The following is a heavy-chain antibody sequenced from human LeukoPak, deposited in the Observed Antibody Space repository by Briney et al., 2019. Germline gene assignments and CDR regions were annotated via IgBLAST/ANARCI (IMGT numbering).Heavy chain of an antibody. Sequence: GGSLRLSCAASGFTLRTYWMSWVRQAPGKGLEWVANIKQDESEKYYVDSVKGRFTISRDNAKNSLYLQMNSLRGEDTAVYYCAKSPSYDFRYYFDYWGQGTLVTVSS. CDR2: IKQDESEK. V-gene: IGHV3-7*01. CDR1: GFTLRTYW. D-gene: IGHD3-3*01. CDR3: AKSPSYDFRYYFDY. J-gene: IGHJ4*02.